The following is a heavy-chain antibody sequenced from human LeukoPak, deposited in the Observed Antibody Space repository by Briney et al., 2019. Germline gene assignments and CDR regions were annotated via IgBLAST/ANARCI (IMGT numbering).Heavy chain of an antibody. D-gene: IGHD6-19*01. CDR2: ISAYNGNT. V-gene: IGHV1-18*01. Sequence: ASVKVSCKASGYTFTSYGISWARQAPGQGLEWMGWISAYNGNTNYAQKLQGRVTMTTDTSTSTAYIELRSLRSDDTAVYYCARDHGEEQWLVQYYYYGMDVWGQGTTVTVSS. J-gene: IGHJ6*02. CDR3: ARDHGEEQWLVQYYYYGMDV. CDR1: GYTFTSYG.